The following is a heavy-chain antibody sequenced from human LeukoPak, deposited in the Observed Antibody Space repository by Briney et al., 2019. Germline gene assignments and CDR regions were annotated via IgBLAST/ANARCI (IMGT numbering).Heavy chain of an antibody. J-gene: IGHJ6*03. Sequence: SETLSLTCTVSGGSINSTNYFWVWIRQPPGKGLEWIGSIYYSGSTYYNPSLKSRVTISVDTSKNQFSLKLSSVTAADTAVYYCAREVMVRGVIGYYYYMDVWGKGTTVTVSS. V-gene: IGHV4-39*07. CDR1: GGSINSTNYF. CDR3: AREVMVRGVIGYYYYMDV. CDR2: IYYSGST. D-gene: IGHD3-10*01.